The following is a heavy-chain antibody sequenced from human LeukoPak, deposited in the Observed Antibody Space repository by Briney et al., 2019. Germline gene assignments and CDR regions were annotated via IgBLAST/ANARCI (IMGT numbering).Heavy chain of an antibody. Sequence: SETLSLTCTVSGGSISNYYCSWIRQPAGKGLEWIGRIYSSGITNYNLSLSSRVTISVGMSKNQLSLRLRSVTAADTAVYFCARERVGFDSSGRGPRFDCWGQGTLVTVSS. CDR1: GGSISNYY. CDR3: ARERVGFDSSGRGPRFDC. J-gene: IGHJ4*02. V-gene: IGHV4-4*07. D-gene: IGHD3-22*01. CDR2: IYSSGIT.